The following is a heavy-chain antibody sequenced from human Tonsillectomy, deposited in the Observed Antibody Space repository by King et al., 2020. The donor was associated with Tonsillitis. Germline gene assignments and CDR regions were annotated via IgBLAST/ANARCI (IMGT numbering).Heavy chain of an antibody. CDR1: GFTFSDCA. J-gene: IGHJ3*01. Sequence: VQLVESGGGVVQPGRSLRLSCAASGFTFSDCAMHWVRQGPGKGLEWLALISYDGDKTFYADSVKGRFTISRDNSNNTLYLHLNSLRPDDTAVYYCAREGTGAVWDAFDVWGQGTMFTVSS. CDR2: ISYDGDKT. V-gene: IGHV3-30-3*01. CDR3: AREGTGAVWDAFDV. D-gene: IGHD7-27*01.